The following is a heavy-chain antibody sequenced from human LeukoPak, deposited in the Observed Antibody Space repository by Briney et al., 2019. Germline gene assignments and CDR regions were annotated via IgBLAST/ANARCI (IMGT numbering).Heavy chain of an antibody. J-gene: IGHJ6*03. CDR3: AREYSYGLYYMDV. Sequence: GASVKVSCKASGGTFSSYAISWVRQAPGQGLEWMGGIIPIFGTANYAQKFQGRVTITRNTSISTAYMELSSLRSEDTAVYYCAREYSYGLYYMDVWGKGTTVTVSS. D-gene: IGHD5-18*01. CDR1: GGTFSSYA. V-gene: IGHV1-69*05. CDR2: IIPIFGTA.